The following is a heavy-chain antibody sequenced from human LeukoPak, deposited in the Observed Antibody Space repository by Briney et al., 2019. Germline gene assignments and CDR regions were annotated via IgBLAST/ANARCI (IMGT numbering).Heavy chain of an antibody. CDR1: GGSFSGYY. Sequence: SETLSLTCAVYGGSFSGYYWSWIRQPPGKGLEWIGEINHSGSTNYNPSLKSRVTISVDTSKNQFSLKLSSVTAADTAVYYCARGWTGYYAIDNWGQGTLVTVSS. D-gene: IGHD3/OR15-3a*01. CDR3: ARGWTGYYAIDN. V-gene: IGHV4-34*01. CDR2: INHSGST. J-gene: IGHJ4*02.